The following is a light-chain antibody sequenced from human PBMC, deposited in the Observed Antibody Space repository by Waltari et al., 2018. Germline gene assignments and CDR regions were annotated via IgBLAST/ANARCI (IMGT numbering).Light chain of an antibody. V-gene: IGKV3-15*01. CDR2: GAS. Sequence: EIVMTQSPATLSVLPGDGATPSCRASQSVSSNLAWYQHQPGQAPRLLIFGASRRASGIPARFSGSGSGTEFTLTISSLQSEDFALYYCQQYHDWPPYTFGQGTKLEIK. J-gene: IGKJ2*01. CDR1: QSVSSN. CDR3: QQYHDWPPYT.